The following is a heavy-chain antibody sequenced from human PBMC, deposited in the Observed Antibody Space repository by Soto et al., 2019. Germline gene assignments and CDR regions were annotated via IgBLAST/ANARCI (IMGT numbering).Heavy chain of an antibody. CDR2: ISLSSSTR. V-gene: IGHV3-48*02. Sequence: EVQLVESGGGLVQPGGSLRLSCAASGFTFSSYVINWVRQAPGKGLEWVSYISLSSSTRYYADSVRGRFTISRDNAKNSLYLQMNSLRDEDTAGYYCARGGGFFDYWGQGTLVTVSS. CDR3: ARGGGFFDY. D-gene: IGHD3-10*01. CDR1: GFTFSSYV. J-gene: IGHJ4*02.